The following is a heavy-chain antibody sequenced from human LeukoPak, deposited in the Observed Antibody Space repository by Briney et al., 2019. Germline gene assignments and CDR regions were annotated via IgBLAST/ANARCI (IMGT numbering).Heavy chain of an antibody. CDR2: IIPICGIA. CDR1: GGTFSSYD. J-gene: IGHJ2*01. D-gene: IGHD6-13*01. V-gene: IGHV1-69*05. Sequence: GASVKLSCKASGGTFSSYDISWVRQAPGKGLEWMGGIIPICGIANYAQKFQGRVTIATDESTSTAYMELSSLRSEDTAVYYCARVGQDIFGRAAAGTYWYFDLWGGSTLLTVPS. CDR3: ARVGQDIFGRAAAGTYWYFDL.